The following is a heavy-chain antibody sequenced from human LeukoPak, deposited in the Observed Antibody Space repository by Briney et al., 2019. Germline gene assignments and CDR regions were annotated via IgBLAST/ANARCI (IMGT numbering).Heavy chain of an antibody. V-gene: IGHV3-23*01. J-gene: IGHJ3*02. CDR2: TNGNGGST. Sequence: GGSLRLSCAASGFTFSSYWMSWVRQAPGKGLEWVSATNGNGGSTYYADSVKGRFTISRDNSKNTLYLQMNSLRAEDTAVYYCAKGGVVHAFHIWGQGTMVTVSS. D-gene: IGHD2-15*01. CDR3: AKGGVVHAFHI. CDR1: GFTFSSYW.